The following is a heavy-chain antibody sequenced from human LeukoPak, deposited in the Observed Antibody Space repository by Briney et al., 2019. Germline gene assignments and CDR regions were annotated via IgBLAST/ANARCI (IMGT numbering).Heavy chain of an antibody. Sequence: SETLSLTCTVSGYSISSGYYWGWIRQPPGKGLEWIGSLYHSGSTYYNPSLKSRVTISIDTSKNQFSLKLSSVTAADTAVYYCARGRGSGSKRDWFDPWGQGTLVTVSS. J-gene: IGHJ5*02. CDR2: LYHSGST. D-gene: IGHD6-19*01. V-gene: IGHV4-38-2*02. CDR3: ARGRGSGSKRDWFDP. CDR1: GYSISSGYY.